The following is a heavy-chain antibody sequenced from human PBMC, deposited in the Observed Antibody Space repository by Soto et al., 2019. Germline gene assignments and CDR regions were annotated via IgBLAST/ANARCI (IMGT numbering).Heavy chain of an antibody. J-gene: IGHJ3*02. CDR1: GFTFSSYS. D-gene: IGHD2-8*01. Sequence: GGSLRLSCAASGFTFSSYSMNWVRQAPGKGLEWVSSISSSSSYIYYADSVKGRFTISRDNAKNSLYLQMNSLRAEDTAVYYCASSNCTNGECYYAASAIWGQGTMLTVSS. CDR3: ASSNCTNGECYYAASAI. CDR2: ISSSSSYI. V-gene: IGHV3-21*01.